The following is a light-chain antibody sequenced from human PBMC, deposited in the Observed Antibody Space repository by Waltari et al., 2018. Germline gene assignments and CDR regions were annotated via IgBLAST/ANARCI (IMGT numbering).Light chain of an antibody. CDR3: CSYAGTYINYV. J-gene: IGLJ1*01. CDR1: SSDVGDYDL. Sequence: QSALTQPRSVSGSPGQSVTISCTGTSSDVGDYDLVSWYQHHPDKAPKLIIYDVNKRPSGVPDRFSGSKSDNTASLTISGLQAEDEADYYCCSYAGTYINYVFGSGTTVTVL. CDR2: DVN. V-gene: IGLV2-11*01.